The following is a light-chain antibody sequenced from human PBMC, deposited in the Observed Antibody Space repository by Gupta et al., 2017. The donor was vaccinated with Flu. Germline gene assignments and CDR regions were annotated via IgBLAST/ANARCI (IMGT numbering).Light chain of an antibody. CDR1: ALPMYY. Sequence: SYELTQPPSVSVSPGQTARITCSGGALPMYYGHWYQQRAGQAPVLVIYRDTERASGIPERFSGSSSGSTVTLTISGVQAEDEADYYCQSTDNSGTYLFGTGTRVTVL. J-gene: IGLJ1*01. CDR3: QSTDNSGTYL. CDR2: RDT. V-gene: IGLV3-25*02.